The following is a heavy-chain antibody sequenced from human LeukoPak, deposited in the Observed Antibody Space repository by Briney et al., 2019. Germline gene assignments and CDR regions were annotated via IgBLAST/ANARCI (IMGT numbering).Heavy chain of an antibody. V-gene: IGHV4-4*07. CDR1: GGSISSYY. CDR3: ARGDSSGLEYYFDY. J-gene: IGHJ4*02. CDR2: IYTSGST. Sequence: PSETLSLTCTVSGGSISSYYWSWIRQPAGKGLEWIGRIYTSGSTNYNLSLKSRVTMSVDTSKNQFSLKLSSVTAADTAVYYCARGDSSGLEYYFDYWGQGTLVTVSS. D-gene: IGHD3-22*01.